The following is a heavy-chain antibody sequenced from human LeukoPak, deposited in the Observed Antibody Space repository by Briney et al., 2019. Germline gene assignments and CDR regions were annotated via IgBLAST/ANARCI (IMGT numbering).Heavy chain of an antibody. CDR1: GYTFTSYG. Sequence: ASVKVSCKASGYTFTSYGISWVRQAPGQGLEWMGWISAYNGNTKYAQKIQGRVTMTTDTSTSTAYMELRSLRSDDTAVYYCARDLRLRGHFGTVDYWGQGTLVTVSS. CDR3: ARDLRLRGHFGTVDY. V-gene: IGHV1-18*01. CDR2: ISAYNGNT. J-gene: IGHJ4*02. D-gene: IGHD4-17*01.